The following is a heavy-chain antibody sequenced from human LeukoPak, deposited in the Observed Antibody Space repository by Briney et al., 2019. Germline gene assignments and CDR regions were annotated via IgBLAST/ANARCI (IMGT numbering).Heavy chain of an antibody. CDR2: INPNSGGT. D-gene: IGHD6-13*01. CDR3: ARDRVAAAGKRSFDY. V-gene: IGHV1-2*02. J-gene: IGHJ4*02. Sequence: ASVKVSCKASGYTFTGYYMHWVRQAPGQGLEWMGWINPNSGGTNYAQKFQGRVTMTRDTSISTAYMELSRLRSDDTAVYYCARDRVAAAGKRSFDYWGQGTLVTVSS. CDR1: GYTFTGYY.